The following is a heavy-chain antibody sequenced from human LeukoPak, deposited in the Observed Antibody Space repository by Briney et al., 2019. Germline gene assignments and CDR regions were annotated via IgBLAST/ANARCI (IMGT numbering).Heavy chain of an antibody. CDR1: GFTFDDYG. CDR3: TSRYCTTTNCYSYDN. D-gene: IGHD2-2*01. CDR2: ISSSSAHI. Sequence: GGSLRLSYAASGFTFDDYGMSWVRQAPGKGLEWVSSISSSSAHIFYADSVKGRFSISRDNAKNSLYLQMNSLRVEDTAVYYCTSRYCTTTNCYSYDNWGQGTLVTVSS. V-gene: IGHV3-21*01. J-gene: IGHJ3*02.